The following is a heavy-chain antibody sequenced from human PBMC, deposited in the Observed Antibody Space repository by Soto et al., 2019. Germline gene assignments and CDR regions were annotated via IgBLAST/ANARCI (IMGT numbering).Heavy chain of an antibody. CDR1: GGSISSYY. CDR2: IYYSGST. V-gene: IGHV4-59*08. J-gene: IGHJ4*02. Sequence: SETLSLTCTVSGGSISSYYWSWIRQPPGKGLEWIGYIYYSGSTNYNPSLKSRVTISVDTSKNQFSLKLSSVTAADTAVYYCARLPIVVVPAASFDYWGQGTLVTVSS. CDR3: ARLPIVVVPAASFDY. D-gene: IGHD2-2*01.